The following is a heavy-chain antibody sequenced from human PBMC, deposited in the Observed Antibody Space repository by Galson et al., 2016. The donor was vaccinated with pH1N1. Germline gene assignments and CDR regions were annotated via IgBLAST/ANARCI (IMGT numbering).Heavy chain of an antibody. CDR2: TYYRSKWYN. J-gene: IGHJ6*02. V-gene: IGHV6-1*01. Sequence: CAISGDSVSSNSAAWNWTRQSPSRGLEWLGRTYYRSKWYNDYAVSVKCRITINPDTSKNQFSLQLNSVTPEDTAVYYCARGGFYYDSSGPSYGMDVWGQGTTVTVSS. D-gene: IGHD3-22*01. CDR3: ARGGFYYDSSGPSYGMDV. CDR1: GDSVSSNSAA.